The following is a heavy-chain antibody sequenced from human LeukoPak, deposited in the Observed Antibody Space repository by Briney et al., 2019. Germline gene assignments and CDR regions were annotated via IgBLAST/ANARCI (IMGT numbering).Heavy chain of an antibody. CDR2: INPSGGST. Sequence: ASVKVSCKASGYTFTSYYMHWVRQAPGQGLEWMGIINPSGGSTSYAQKFQGRVTMTRDTSTSTVYMELSSLRSEDTAVYYCARTAGYSSSWYWPFDYWGQGTLVTVSS. CDR3: ARTAGYSSSWYWPFDY. D-gene: IGHD6-13*01. CDR1: GYTFTSYY. V-gene: IGHV1-46*01. J-gene: IGHJ4*02.